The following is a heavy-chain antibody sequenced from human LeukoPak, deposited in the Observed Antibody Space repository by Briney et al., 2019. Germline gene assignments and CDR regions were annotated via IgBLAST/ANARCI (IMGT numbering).Heavy chain of an antibody. CDR2: IYYSGST. CDR3: ARAVHCSSTSCYMGLDWFDP. D-gene: IGHD2-2*02. CDR1: GGSISSGDYY. V-gene: IGHV4-30-4*01. J-gene: IGHJ5*02. Sequence: PSETLSLTCTVSGGSISSGDYYWSWIRQPPGKGLEWIGYIYYSGSTYYNPSLKSRVTISVDTSKNQFSLKLSSVTAADTAVYYRARAVHCSSTSCYMGLDWFDPWGQGTLVTVSS.